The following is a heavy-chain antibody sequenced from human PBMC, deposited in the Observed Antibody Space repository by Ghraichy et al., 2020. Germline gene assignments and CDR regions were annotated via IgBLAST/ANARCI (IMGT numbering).Heavy chain of an antibody. CDR1: GYTFTSYG. CDR3: ARATSYYESSGYFAADL. V-gene: IGHV1-18*01. J-gene: IGHJ2*01. Sequence: ASVKVSCKASGYTFTSYGIAWVRQAPGQGLEWMGWISTYNGNTIFAQKLQDRVIMTTDTSTSVAYMELRSLRSDDTAVYYCARATSYYESSGYFAADLWGRGTLVIVSS. D-gene: IGHD3-22*01. CDR2: ISTYNGNT.